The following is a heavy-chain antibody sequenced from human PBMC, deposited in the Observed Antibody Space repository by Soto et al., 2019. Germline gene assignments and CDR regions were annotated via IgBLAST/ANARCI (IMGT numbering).Heavy chain of an antibody. V-gene: IGHV3-23*01. J-gene: IGHJ6*02. CDR3: TKETNIGSGYMDT. D-gene: IGHD5-12*01. CDR2: VTGSGDRT. CDR1: GLTFSSYA. Sequence: PGGSMRLSCAASGLTFSSYAMSWVRQAPAKGPEWVSSVTGSGDRTLHADSVKGRLTISRDNSKNTLYLQMDSLRAEDTAVYYCTKETNIGSGYMDTWGQGTSVTVSS.